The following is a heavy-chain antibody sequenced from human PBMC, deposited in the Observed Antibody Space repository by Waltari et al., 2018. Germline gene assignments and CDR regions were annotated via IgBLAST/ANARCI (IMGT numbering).Heavy chain of an antibody. V-gene: IGHV1-2*04. CDR2: INPHSGGT. CDR3: ARAGLIVSRGGLPYYYYGMDV. J-gene: IGHJ6*02. Sequence: QVQLLQSGAEVKKPGDSVRVSCKASGYTFTGYYMNWVRQAPGQGLEGMGWINPHSGGTHFAQKFQGWVTLTRDTSINTAYMELSRVRPNDTAVYYCARAGLIVSRGGLPYYYYGMDVWGQGTTVIVSS. CDR1: GYTFTGYY. D-gene: IGHD3-10*01.